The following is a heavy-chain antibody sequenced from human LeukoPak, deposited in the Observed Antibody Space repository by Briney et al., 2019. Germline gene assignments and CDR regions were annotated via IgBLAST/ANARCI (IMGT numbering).Heavy chain of an antibody. V-gene: IGHV1-2*02. CDR1: GYTFTGYY. CDR2: INPNSGGT. D-gene: IGHD3-22*01. J-gene: IGHJ4*02. CDR3: AREVQLYYDSSGYYDSDY. Sequence: ASVKVSCKASGYTFTGYYMHWVRQAPGQGLEWMGWINPNSGGTNYAQKFQGRVTMTRDTSISTAYMELSRLRSDDTAVYYCAREVQLYYDSSGYYDSDYWGQGTLVTVSS.